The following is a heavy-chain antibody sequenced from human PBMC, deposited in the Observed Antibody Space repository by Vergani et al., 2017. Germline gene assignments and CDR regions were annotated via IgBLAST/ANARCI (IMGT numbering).Heavy chain of an antibody. D-gene: IGHD3-22*01. CDR2: IDWDDEK. J-gene: IGHJ4*02. CDR3: ARMSNFYDGDGYSFDF. CDR1: GFSLSTTGMR. Sequence: QVTLKESGPALVKPTQTLTLTCSFSGFSLSTTGMRVSWFRQPPGKALEWLARIDWDDEKFFSPSLKTRVTISKDTSKNQVVLTMTNMDPVDTATYYCARMSNFYDGDGYSFDFWGQGTLVTVSS. V-gene: IGHV2-70*04.